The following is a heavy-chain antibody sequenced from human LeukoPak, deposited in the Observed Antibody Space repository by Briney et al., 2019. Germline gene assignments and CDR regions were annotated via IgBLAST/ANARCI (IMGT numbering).Heavy chain of an antibody. J-gene: IGHJ4*02. D-gene: IGHD6-13*01. CDR2: ISYDGSNK. Sequence: GRSLRLSCAASGFTFSSYGMHWVRQAPGKGLEWVAVISYDGSNKYYVDSVKGRFTISRDNSKNTIYLQMNSLRAEDTALYCCAKAAAAPGFDFWGQGTLVTVSS. CDR3: AKAAAAPGFDF. V-gene: IGHV3-30*18. CDR1: GFTFSSYG.